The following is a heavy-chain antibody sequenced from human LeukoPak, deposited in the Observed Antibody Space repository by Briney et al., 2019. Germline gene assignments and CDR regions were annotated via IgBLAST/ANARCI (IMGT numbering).Heavy chain of an antibody. J-gene: IGHJ6*02. CDR3: AGARMRSGSYYRLDYYYGMDV. V-gene: IGHV3-20*01. CDR1: GFTFDDYG. Sequence: GGSLRLSCAASGFTFDDYGMSWVRQAPGRGLEWVSGINWNGGSTGYADSVKGRFTISRDNAKNSLYLQMNSLRAEDTALYHCAGARMRSGSYYRLDYYYGMDVWGQGTTVTVSS. D-gene: IGHD3-10*01. CDR2: INWNGGST.